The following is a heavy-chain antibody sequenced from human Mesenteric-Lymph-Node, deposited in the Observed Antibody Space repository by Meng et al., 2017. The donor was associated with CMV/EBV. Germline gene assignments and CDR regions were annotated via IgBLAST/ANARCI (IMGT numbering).Heavy chain of an antibody. D-gene: IGHD3-22*01. V-gene: IGHV3-66*02. CDR3: ARMGYDTSGYYLFYYFDY. J-gene: IGHJ4*02. CDR2: IYTSGST. CDR1: GFTVSSNY. Sequence: GESLKISCAASGFTVSSNYMSWVRQAPGKGLEWVSIIYTSGSTYYADSVKGRFTISRDNSMNTVLLQMNSLRAEDTALYYCARMGYDTSGYYLFYYFDYWGQGTLVTVSS.